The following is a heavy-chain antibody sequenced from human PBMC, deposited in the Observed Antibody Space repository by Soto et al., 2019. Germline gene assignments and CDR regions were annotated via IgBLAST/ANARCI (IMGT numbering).Heavy chain of an antibody. CDR1: GFVFSDYV. CDR3: ARDQGGQSGNFIFDN. J-gene: IGHJ4*02. V-gene: IGHV3-33*01. D-gene: IGHD1-26*01. CDR2: IWYHGRDI. Sequence: GGSLRLSCAASGFVFSDYVIHCVRQAPGRGLDWVAGIWYHGRDIFYTDSVKGRFTISRDNSKNMLYLQMNSLRAEDTAVYYCARDQGGQSGNFIFDNWGQGTLVTVSS.